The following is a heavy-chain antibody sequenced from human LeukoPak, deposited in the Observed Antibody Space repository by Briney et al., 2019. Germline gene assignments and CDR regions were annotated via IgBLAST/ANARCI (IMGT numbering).Heavy chain of an antibody. Sequence: PGGSLRLSCGASGFAFSNYAMTWVRQAPGEGLDWVAYIKQDGSEKYCVDSVKGRFTISRDNANNSLYLQLKSLRAEDTAVYYCARDLGVGTHLYYYYYMDVWGKGTTVTISS. CDR2: IKQDGSEK. V-gene: IGHV3-7*01. J-gene: IGHJ6*03. D-gene: IGHD4-23*01. CDR1: GFAFSNYA. CDR3: ARDLGVGTHLYYYYYMDV.